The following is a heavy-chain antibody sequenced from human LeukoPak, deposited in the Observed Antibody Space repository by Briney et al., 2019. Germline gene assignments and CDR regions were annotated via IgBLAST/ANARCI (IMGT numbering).Heavy chain of an antibody. D-gene: IGHD6-19*01. CDR2: ISAYNGNT. Sequence: ASVTLSCKASGYTFTSYGISWVRQAPGQGLEWMGWISAYNGNTNYAQKLQGRVTMTTETSTSTAYMELRSLRPDDTAVYYCARVYSSGWPDYWGQGTLVTVSS. V-gene: IGHV1-18*01. CDR3: ARVYSSGWPDY. CDR1: GYTFTSYG. J-gene: IGHJ4*02.